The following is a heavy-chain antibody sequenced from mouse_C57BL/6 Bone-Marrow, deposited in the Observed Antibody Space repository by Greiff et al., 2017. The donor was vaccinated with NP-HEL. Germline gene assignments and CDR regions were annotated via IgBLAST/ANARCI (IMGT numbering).Heavy chain of an antibody. V-gene: IGHV5-6*01. D-gene: IGHD1-1*01. Sequence: EVQLVESGGDLVKPGGSLKLSCAASGFTFSSYGMSWVRQTPDKRLEWVATISSGGSYTYYPDSVKGRFTISSDNAKNTPYLQMSRLKSEDTAMDYCARHRHGSSRFDYWGQGTTLTVSS. CDR3: ARHRHGSSRFDY. CDR1: GFTFSSYG. CDR2: ISSGGSYT. J-gene: IGHJ2*01.